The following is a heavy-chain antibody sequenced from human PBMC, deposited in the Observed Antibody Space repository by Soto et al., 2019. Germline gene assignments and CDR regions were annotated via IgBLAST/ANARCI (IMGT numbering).Heavy chain of an antibody. D-gene: IGHD4-17*01. CDR3: ARQLTTVTTWFDY. V-gene: IGHV4-59*08. CDR1: GGSISSYY. CDR2: IYYSGST. Sequence: SETLSLTCTVSGGSISSYYWSWIRQPPGKGLEWIGYIYYSGSTNYNPSLKSRVTISVDTSKNQFSLKLSSVTAADTAVYYCARQLTTVTTWFDYWGQGTLVTVSS. J-gene: IGHJ4*02.